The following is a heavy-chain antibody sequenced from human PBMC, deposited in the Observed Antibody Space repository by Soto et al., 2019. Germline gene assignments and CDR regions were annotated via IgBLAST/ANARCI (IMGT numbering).Heavy chain of an antibody. CDR2: IRNKPNSYST. V-gene: IGHV3-72*01. CDR3: GRDNGNYLLDY. Sequence: EVQLVESGGDLVQPGGSLRLSCAASGFSFSDHFMDWVRQAPGKGLEWVGRIRNKPNSYSTEYAASVKGRFTISRDDSMNSLYLQMDSLKTEDSAVYYCGRDNGNYLLDYWGQGTLVTVSS. CDR1: GFSFSDHF. D-gene: IGHD1-7*01. J-gene: IGHJ4*02.